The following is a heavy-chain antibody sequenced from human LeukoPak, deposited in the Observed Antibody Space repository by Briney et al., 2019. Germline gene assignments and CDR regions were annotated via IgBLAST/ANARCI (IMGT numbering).Heavy chain of an antibody. CDR2: INPRGST. Sequence: PSDTLSLTCGVYGGSFSGYYWSWIRQPPGKGLEWIGEINPRGSTNYNPSLKSRVTLSADTSKNQFSLTLNSVTAADTAVYYCARRRLGYYFDYWGQGTLVTVSS. D-gene: IGHD5-24*01. J-gene: IGHJ4*02. CDR3: ARRRLGYYFDY. CDR1: GGSFSGYY. V-gene: IGHV4-34*01.